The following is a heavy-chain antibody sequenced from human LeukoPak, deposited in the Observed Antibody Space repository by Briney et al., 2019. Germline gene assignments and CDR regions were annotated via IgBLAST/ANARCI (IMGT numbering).Heavy chain of an antibody. D-gene: IGHD2-21*02. V-gene: IGHV1-69*04. J-gene: IGHJ5*02. CDR2: IIPILGIA. CDR3: ARGVDGGNSDWFDP. CDR1: GGTFSSYA. Sequence: ASVKVSCKASGGTFSSYAISWVRQAPGQGLEWMGRIIPILGIANYAQKFQGRVTITADKSTSTAYMELSSLRSEDTAVYYCARGVDGGNSDWFDPWGQGTLVTASS.